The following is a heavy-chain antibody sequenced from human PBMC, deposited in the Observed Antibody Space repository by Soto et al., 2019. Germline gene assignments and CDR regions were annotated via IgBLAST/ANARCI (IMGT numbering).Heavy chain of an antibody. CDR3: ARDWIRVWEMATMFRAMHY. CDR1: GYTFTSYY. D-gene: IGHD3-10*01. J-gene: IGHJ4*02. V-gene: IGHV1-46*01. CDR2: INPSGGST. Sequence: ASVKVSCKASGYTFTSYYMHWVRQAPGQGLEWMGIINPSGGSTSYAQKFQGRVTMTRDTSTSTVYMELSSLRSEDTAVYYCARDWIRVWEMATMFRAMHYWGQGTLVTVSS.